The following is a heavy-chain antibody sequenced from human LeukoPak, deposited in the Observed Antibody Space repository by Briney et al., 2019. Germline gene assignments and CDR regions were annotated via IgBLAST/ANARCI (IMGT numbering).Heavy chain of an antibody. CDR3: ARIDPLGFFDQ. Sequence: SETLSLTCTVSGDSVSSYYWSWIRQPAGKGLEWIGRIYTSGGTNYNPSLTSRVTISLDTSRNQFSLKVTSLTAADTAVYYCARIDPLGFFDQWGPGTLVTVSS. D-gene: IGHD6-25*01. V-gene: IGHV4-4*07. CDR2: IYTSGGT. J-gene: IGHJ4*02. CDR1: GDSVSSYY.